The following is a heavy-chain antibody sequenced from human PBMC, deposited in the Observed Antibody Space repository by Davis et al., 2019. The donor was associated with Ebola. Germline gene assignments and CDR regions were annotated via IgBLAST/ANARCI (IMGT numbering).Heavy chain of an antibody. D-gene: IGHD5-24*01. Sequence: ASVKVSCKASGYTFTNYYMHWVRQAPGQGLEWMGMINPNDGRTIYAQKFQGRVTVTRDTSTTTVYMDLSSLRSDDTAVYYCARWGMTTIFNDYWGQGTLVTVSS. J-gene: IGHJ4*02. CDR3: ARWGMTTIFNDY. CDR2: INPNDGRT. V-gene: IGHV1-46*01. CDR1: GYTFTNYY.